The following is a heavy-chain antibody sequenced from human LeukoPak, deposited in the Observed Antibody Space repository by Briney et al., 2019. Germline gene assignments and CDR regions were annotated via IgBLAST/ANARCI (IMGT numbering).Heavy chain of an antibody. Sequence: GGSLRLSCTVSGFTLSSYEMTWFRQAPGKGLEWVSSIEYSDTGGHYADSVQGRFTIFKDNPKNTLYLQLNSPRAEDTAIYYCTRNSGWYGISWGQGTLVTVSS. D-gene: IGHD6-19*01. CDR2: IEYSDTGG. CDR1: GFTLSSYE. CDR3: TRNSGWYGIS. J-gene: IGHJ4*02. V-gene: IGHV3-23*01.